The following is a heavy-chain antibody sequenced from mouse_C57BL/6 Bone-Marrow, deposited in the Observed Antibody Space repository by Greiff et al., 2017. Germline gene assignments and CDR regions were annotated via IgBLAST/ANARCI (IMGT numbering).Heavy chain of an antibody. CDR2: IYPGSGST. V-gene: IGHV1-55*01. D-gene: IGHD2-3*01. CDR1: GYTFTSYW. Sequence: VQLVESGAELVKPGASVKMSCKASGYTFTSYWITWVKQRPGQGLEWIGDIYPGSGSTNYNEKFKSKATLTVDTSSSTAYMQLSSLTSEDSAVYYCARNDGYLAWFAYWGQGTLVTVSA. J-gene: IGHJ3*01. CDR3: ARNDGYLAWFAY.